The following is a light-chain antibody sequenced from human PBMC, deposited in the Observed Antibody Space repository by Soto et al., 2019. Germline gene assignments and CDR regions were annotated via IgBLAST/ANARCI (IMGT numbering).Light chain of an antibody. V-gene: IGLV1-44*01. Sequence: QSVLTQPHSASGTPGQRVTISCSGSSSNIGSNTVNWYQQLPGTAPKLLIYSNNQRPSGVPDRFSGSKSGTSASLAISGLQSEDEADYYCAAWDDSLCVFGTGTKVTVL. J-gene: IGLJ1*01. CDR3: AAWDDSLCV. CDR2: SNN. CDR1: SSNIGSNT.